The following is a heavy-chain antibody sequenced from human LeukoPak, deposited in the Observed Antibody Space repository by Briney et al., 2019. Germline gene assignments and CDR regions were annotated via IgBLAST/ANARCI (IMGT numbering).Heavy chain of an antibody. CDR3: ARSLRYFGWLLGYYFDY. Sequence: SETLSLTCAVYGGSFSGYYWSWIRQPPGKGLEWIGEINHSGSTNYNPSLKSRVTISVDTSKNQFSLKLSSVTAADTAVYYCARSLRYFGWLLGYYFDYWGQGTLVTVSS. CDR1: GGSFSGYY. J-gene: IGHJ4*02. CDR2: INHSGST. V-gene: IGHV4-34*01. D-gene: IGHD3-9*01.